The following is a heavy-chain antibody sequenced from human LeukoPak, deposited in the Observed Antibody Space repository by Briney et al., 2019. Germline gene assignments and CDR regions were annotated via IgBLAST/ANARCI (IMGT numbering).Heavy chain of an antibody. CDR1: GITLSNYV. CDR2: ISGSGGGT. CDR3: AKRGVVIRVILVGFHKEAYYFDS. D-gene: IGHD3-22*01. Sequence: GGSLRLSCAVSGITLSNYVMSWVRQAPGKGLEWVAGISGSGGGTYYADSVKGRFTISRDNPKNTPYLQMNSLRAEDTAVYFCAKRGVVIRVILVGFHKEAYYFDSWGQGALVTVSS. V-gene: IGHV3-23*01. J-gene: IGHJ4*02.